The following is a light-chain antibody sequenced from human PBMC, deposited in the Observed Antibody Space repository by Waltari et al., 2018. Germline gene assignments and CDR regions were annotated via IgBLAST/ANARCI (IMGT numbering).Light chain of an antibody. Sequence: QSALTQPASVSGSPGQSITISCTGTSSDVVGYNPFFWYQQDPGKVPKRIIYDVSERPSGVSDRFSGSKSGNTASLTISGVQAEDETDYYCSSYTNRNTLIFGGGTKLTVL. V-gene: IGLV2-14*01. CDR2: DVS. CDR1: SSDVVGYNP. CDR3: SSYTNRNTLI. J-gene: IGLJ2*01.